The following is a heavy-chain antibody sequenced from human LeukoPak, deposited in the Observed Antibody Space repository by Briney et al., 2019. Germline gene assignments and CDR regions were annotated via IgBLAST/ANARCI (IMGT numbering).Heavy chain of an antibody. CDR2: IYTGVST. D-gene: IGHD6-6*01. J-gene: IGHJ6*03. CDR3: ARVRPHPIIDV. Sequence: GGSLRLSCAASGFTVSNNYMSWVRQAPGKGLEWVSVIYTGVSTYYADSVKGRFAISRDNSKNTLYLQMNSLRAVDTGVYYCARVRPHPIIDVWGKGTTVTVSS. V-gene: IGHV3-53*01. CDR1: GFTVSNNY.